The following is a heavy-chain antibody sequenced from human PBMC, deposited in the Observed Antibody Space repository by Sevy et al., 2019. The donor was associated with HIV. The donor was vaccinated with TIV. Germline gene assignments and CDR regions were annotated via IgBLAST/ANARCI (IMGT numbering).Heavy chain of an antibody. J-gene: IGHJ5*02. CDR3: AKAALRFLEWYNWFDP. V-gene: IGHV3-30*18. CDR1: GFTFSSYG. CDR2: ISYDGSNK. D-gene: IGHD3-3*01. Sequence: GGSLRLSCAASGFTFSSYGMHWVRQAPGKGLEWVAVISYDGSNKYYTDSMKGRFTISRDNSKNTLYLQMNSLRAEDTAVYYCAKAALRFLEWYNWFDPRGQGTLVTVSS.